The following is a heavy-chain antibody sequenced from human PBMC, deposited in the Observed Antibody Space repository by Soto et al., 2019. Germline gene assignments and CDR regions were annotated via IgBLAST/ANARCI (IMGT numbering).Heavy chain of an antibody. D-gene: IGHD3-10*01. CDR1: GDNFKKNF. CDR3: ARCPFRPSAMDV. Sequence: SVQVSYKTSGDNFKKNFYTWVREAPGQGLEWMGGTIPALGKTHYIEKFQGRVTITVDDATRTVYMEVRDLTSEDTAIYYCARCPFRPSAMDVWGQGTTVTVSS. J-gene: IGHJ6*02. CDR2: TIPALGKT. V-gene: IGHV1-69*10.